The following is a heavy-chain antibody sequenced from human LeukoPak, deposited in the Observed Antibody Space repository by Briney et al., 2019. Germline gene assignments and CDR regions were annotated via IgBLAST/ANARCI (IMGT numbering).Heavy chain of an antibody. J-gene: IGHJ4*02. V-gene: IGHV3-74*03. CDR1: GFTVGRIW. CDR2: SEGDDSTT. Sequence: PGGSLRLSCAASGFTVGRIWMHWVRQAPGKGLEWVSRSEGDDSTTTYADSVEGRFTISRDNSKNTLYLQMNSLRAEDTAVYSCAKGYSSGWPYYFDYWGQGTLVTVSS. CDR3: AKGYSSGWPYYFDY. D-gene: IGHD6-19*01.